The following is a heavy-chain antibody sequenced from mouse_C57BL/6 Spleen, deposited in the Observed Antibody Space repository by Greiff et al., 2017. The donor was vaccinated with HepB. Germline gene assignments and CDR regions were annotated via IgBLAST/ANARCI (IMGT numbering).Heavy chain of an antibody. D-gene: IGHD1-1*01. CDR3: ARGYGSFDY. CDR2: IYPGDGDT. Sequence: VQLQQSGPELVKPGASVKISCKASGYAFSSSWMNWVKQRPGKGLEWIGRIYPGDGDTNYNGKFKGKATLTADKSSSTAYMQLSSLTSEDSAVYFCARGYGSFDYWGQGTTLTVSS. V-gene: IGHV1-82*01. CDR1: GYAFSSSW. J-gene: IGHJ2*01.